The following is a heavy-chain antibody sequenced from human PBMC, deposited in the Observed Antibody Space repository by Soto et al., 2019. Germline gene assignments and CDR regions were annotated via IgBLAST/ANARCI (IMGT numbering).Heavy chain of an antibody. Sequence: SQTLSLTCAISGDSVSSNSAAWNWIRQSPSRGLEWLGRTYYRSKWYNDYAVSVKSRITINPDTSKNQFSLQLNSVTPEDTAVYYCARESAYDILTGYYYSSGMDVWGQGTTVTVSS. D-gene: IGHD3-9*01. CDR1: GDSVSSNSAA. V-gene: IGHV6-1*01. CDR2: TYYRSKWYN. CDR3: ARESAYDILTGYYYSSGMDV. J-gene: IGHJ6*02.